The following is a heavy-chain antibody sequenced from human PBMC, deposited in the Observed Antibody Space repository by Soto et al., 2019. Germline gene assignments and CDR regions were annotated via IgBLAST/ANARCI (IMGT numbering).Heavy chain of an antibody. CDR1: GYTFTSYG. J-gene: IGHJ6*02. CDR3: AIDGQTTMVRGVRGGSYNYYGMDV. D-gene: IGHD3-10*01. CDR2: ISTYNGNT. V-gene: IGHV1-18*04. Sequence: QVQLVQSGAEVKKPGASVKVSCKASGYTFTSYGISWVRQAPGQGLEWMGWISTYNGNTNYAQKLQGRVTMTTDTATSTADMELRSLRSDDTAVYYCAIDGQTTMVRGVRGGSYNYYGMDVWGQGTTVTVSS.